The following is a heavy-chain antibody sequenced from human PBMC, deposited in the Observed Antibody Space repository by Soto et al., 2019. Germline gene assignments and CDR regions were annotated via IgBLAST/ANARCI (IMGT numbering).Heavy chain of an antibody. CDR1: GFTFSSYW. D-gene: IGHD3-9*01. V-gene: IGHV3-7*01. CDR2: IKQDGSEK. J-gene: IGHJ4*02. Sequence: AGGSLRLSCAASGFTFSSYWMSWVRQAPGKGLKWVANIKQDGSEKYYVDSVKGRVTISRDNAKNSLYLQMNSLRAEDTAVYYCARAIGYYDILTGYYRYFDYWGQGTLVTVSS. CDR3: ARAIGYYDILTGYYRYFDY.